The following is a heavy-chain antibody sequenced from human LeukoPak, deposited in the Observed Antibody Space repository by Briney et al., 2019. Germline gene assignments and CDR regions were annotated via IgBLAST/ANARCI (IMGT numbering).Heavy chain of an antibody. J-gene: IGHJ4*02. Sequence: PGGSLRLSCAASGFTVSSNYMSWVRQAPGKGLEWVSVIYSGGSTYYADSVKGRFTISRDNSKNTLYLQTNSLRAEDTAVYYCTRGGDTMIVERYFDYWGQGTLVTVSS. CDR3: TRGGDTMIVERYFDY. CDR2: IYSGGST. CDR1: GFTVSSNY. V-gene: IGHV3-53*01. D-gene: IGHD3-22*01.